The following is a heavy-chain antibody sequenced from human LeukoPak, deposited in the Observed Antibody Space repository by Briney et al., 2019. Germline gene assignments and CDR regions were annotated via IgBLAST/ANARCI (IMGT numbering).Heavy chain of an antibody. D-gene: IGHD1-26*01. Sequence: ASVKVSCKASGDTFSTYAISWVRQAPGQGLEWMGWISPYTTKTNYAQSLQGRVTMTTDTSTSTAYMELRSLRSDDTAVYYCAREGGVGPTAPPDYYSYQMDVWGKGTTVTVSS. CDR3: AREGGVGPTAPPDYYSYQMDV. J-gene: IGHJ6*03. CDR1: GDTFSTYA. CDR2: ISPYTTKT. V-gene: IGHV1-18*01.